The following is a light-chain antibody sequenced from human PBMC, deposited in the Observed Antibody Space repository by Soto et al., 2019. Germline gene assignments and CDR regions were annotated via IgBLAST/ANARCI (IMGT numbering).Light chain of an antibody. J-gene: IGLJ2*01. CDR2: DVS. CDR3: SSCTTISTI. Sequence: QSALTQPASVSGSPGQSITISCTGTSSDIGNYNYVSWYQHHPGRAPQLLIYDVSYRPSGISDRFSGSESGNTASLTISGLQADDEGDYYCSSCTTISTIFGGGTKLTVL. CDR1: SSDIGNYNY. V-gene: IGLV2-14*03.